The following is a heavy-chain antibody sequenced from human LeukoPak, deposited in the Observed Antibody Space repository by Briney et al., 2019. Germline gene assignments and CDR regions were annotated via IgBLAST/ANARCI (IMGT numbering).Heavy chain of an antibody. D-gene: IGHD2-15*01. Sequence: GGSLRLSCAASGFTFSSYAMHWVRQAPGKGLEWVAVISYDGSNKYYADSVKDRFTISRDNSKNTLYLQMNSLRAEDTAVYYCARDRAVVVVAATFDYWGQGTLVTVSS. CDR3: ARDRAVVVVAATFDY. CDR2: ISYDGSNK. V-gene: IGHV3-30*01. CDR1: GFTFSSYA. J-gene: IGHJ4*02.